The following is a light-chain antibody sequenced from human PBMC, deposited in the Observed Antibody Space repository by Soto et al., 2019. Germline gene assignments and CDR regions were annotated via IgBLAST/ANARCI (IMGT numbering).Light chain of an antibody. CDR2: EVS. V-gene: IGLV2-14*01. CDR1: SSDVGGYHY. J-gene: IGLJ1*01. CDR3: SSYTSSSTYV. Sequence: QSVLTQPASVSGSPGQSITISCTGTSSDVGGYHYVSWYQQYPGKAPKLMIYEVSNRPSGVSNRFSGSKSGNTASLTISGLQAEDEADYYCSSYTSSSTYVFGTGTKVT.